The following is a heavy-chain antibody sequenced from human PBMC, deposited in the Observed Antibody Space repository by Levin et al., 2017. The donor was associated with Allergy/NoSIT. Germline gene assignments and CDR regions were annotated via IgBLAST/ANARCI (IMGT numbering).Heavy chain of an antibody. V-gene: IGHV6-1*01. CDR1: GDSVSSSSSA. CDR3: VRDSSGLDY. J-gene: IGHJ4*02. CDR2: TYYRSKWYI. D-gene: IGHD6-19*01. Sequence: SQTLSLTCAISGDSVSSSSSAWNWIRQSPSRGLEWLGRTYYRSKWYIDYAISVKGRITINPDTSKNQFSLHLSSVTPEDTAVYYCVRDSSGLDYWGQGTLVTVSS.